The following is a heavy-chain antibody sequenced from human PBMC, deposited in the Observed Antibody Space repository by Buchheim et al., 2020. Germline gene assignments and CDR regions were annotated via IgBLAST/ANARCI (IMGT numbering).Heavy chain of an antibody. CDR3: ARGLSLRSGSYQKVYYMDV. CDR1: GYTFTSYD. J-gene: IGHJ6*03. V-gene: IGHV1-8*01. Sequence: QVQLVQSGAEVKKPGASVKVSCKASGYTFTSYDINWVRQATGQGLEWMRWMNPNSGNTGYAQKFQGRVTMTRNTSLSTAYMELSSLRSEDTAVYYCARGLSLRSGSYQKVYYMDVWGKGTT. D-gene: IGHD3-10*01. CDR2: MNPNSGNT.